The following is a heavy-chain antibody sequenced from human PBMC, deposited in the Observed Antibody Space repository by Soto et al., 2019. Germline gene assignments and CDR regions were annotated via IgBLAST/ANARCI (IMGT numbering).Heavy chain of an antibody. Sequence: ASVKVSCKASGGTFSSYAISWVRQAPGQGLEWMGGIIPIFGTANYAQKFQGRVTITADESTSTAYMELSSLRSEDTAVYYCASTLYCGGDCLYYYGMDVWGQGTTVTVSS. D-gene: IGHD2-21*02. CDR1: GGTFSSYA. V-gene: IGHV1-69*13. CDR3: ASTLYCGGDCLYYYGMDV. J-gene: IGHJ6*02. CDR2: IIPIFGTA.